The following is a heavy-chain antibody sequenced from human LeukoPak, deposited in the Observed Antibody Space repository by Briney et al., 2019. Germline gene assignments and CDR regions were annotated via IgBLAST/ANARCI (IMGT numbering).Heavy chain of an antibody. J-gene: IGHJ6*02. CDR2: IKSKTEVGTT. CDR1: GFTFSNAW. D-gene: IGHD3-10*01. V-gene: IGHV3-15*01. CDR3: TTEKGFYYYYYGMDV. Sequence: GGSLRLSFAASGFTFSNAWMSWVRQAPGKGLEWVGRIKSKTEVGTTDYAAPVKGRFTISRDDSKNTRYLQVNSLKAEDTAVYYCTTEKGFYYYYYGMDVWGQGTTVTVSS.